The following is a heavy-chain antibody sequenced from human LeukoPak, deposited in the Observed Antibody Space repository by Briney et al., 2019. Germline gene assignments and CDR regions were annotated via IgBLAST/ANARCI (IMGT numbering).Heavy chain of an antibody. CDR1: GGSIRTSGYF. V-gene: IGHV4-39*07. Sequence: PSETLSLTCSVSGGSIRTSGYFWGWIRQSPGKGLEYFGSVASSGTAYYNPSLQSRVTISADMSRNQFSLKLSSVTAADTAIYYCTRDRGQWLVDYRGQGTLVTVSS. J-gene: IGHJ4*02. CDR3: TRDRGQWLVDY. D-gene: IGHD6-19*01. CDR2: VASSGTA.